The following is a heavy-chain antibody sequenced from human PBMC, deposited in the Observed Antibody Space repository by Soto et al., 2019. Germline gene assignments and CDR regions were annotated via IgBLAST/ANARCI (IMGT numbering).Heavy chain of an antibody. CDR2: ITGGGDNT. J-gene: IGHJ4*02. CDR1: GFPFPSYA. Sequence: EVQLLESGGDLVQPGGSLRPSCAASGFPFPSYAMSWLRQAPGKGLEWAPAITGGGDNTYYAGSVKARFTISRDNSKNTLYLQMNSLRAEDTAFYYCTQDGGSRDWLTVNWGQGTLVTVSS. CDR3: TQDGGSRDWLTVN. V-gene: IGHV3-23*01. D-gene: IGHD3-9*01.